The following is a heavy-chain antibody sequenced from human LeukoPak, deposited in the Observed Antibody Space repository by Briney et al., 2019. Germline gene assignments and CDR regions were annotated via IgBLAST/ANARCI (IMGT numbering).Heavy chain of an antibody. CDR1: GGSFSGYY. V-gene: IGHV4-34*01. J-gene: IGHJ4*02. CDR2: INHSGST. Sequence: SETLSLTCAVYGGSFSGYYWSWIRQPPGKGLEWIGEINHSGSTNYNPSLKSRVTISVDTSKNQFSLNLSSVTAADTAVYYCARAPLSRMYKYWGQGTLVTVSS. D-gene: IGHD1-1*01. CDR3: ARAPLSRMYKY.